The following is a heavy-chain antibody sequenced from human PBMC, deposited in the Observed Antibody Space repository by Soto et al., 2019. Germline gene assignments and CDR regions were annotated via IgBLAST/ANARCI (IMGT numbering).Heavy chain of an antibody. D-gene: IGHD3-10*01. V-gene: IGHV1-69*01. CDR3: AREWEGSDAIDI. CDR1: GGTFSSYA. J-gene: IGHJ3*02. Sequence: QVQLVQSGAEVKKPGSSVKVSCKASGGTFSSYAISWVRQSPGQGLEWVGWIIPIFGTATYAQKFQGRVTITADESTSTAYMELISLRSEDTAVYYCAREWEGSDAIDIWGQWTMVTVSS. CDR2: IIPIFGTA.